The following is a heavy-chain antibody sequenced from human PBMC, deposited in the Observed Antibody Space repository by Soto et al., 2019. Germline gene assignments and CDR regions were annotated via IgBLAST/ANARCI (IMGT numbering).Heavy chain of an antibody. CDR2: ISDDGSRT. J-gene: IGHJ5*01. V-gene: IGHV3-23*01. CDR1: GFTFNTFE. CDR3: VKGGWLDF. Sequence: EVQLLESGGGLVQPGGSLRLSCAASGFTFNTFEISWVRQAPGRGLEWVSFISDDGSRTYYADAVKGRFTISRDNSKYTLNLQMNSLTVEDTAVYACVKGGWLDFWGQGTLVTVSS. D-gene: IGHD3-16*01.